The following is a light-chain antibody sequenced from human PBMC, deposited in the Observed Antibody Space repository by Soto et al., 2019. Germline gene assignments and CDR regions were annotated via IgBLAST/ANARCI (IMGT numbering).Light chain of an antibody. CDR3: QQYGSVPLT. CDR1: QSVSTSY. V-gene: IGKV3-20*01. Sequence: VLTQSPGTLSLSPGERATLSCRASQSVSTSYLAWYQQKPGQAPRLLIYGASSRATGIPDRFSGSGSGADFTLTISRLEPADFAVYYCQQYGSVPLTFGGGTKVEIK. CDR2: GAS. J-gene: IGKJ4*01.